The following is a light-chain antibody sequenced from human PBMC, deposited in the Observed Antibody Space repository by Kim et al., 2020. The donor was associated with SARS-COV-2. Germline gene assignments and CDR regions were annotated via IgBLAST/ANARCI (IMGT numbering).Light chain of an antibody. CDR3: SSYTSSSTLL. Sequence: QPVLTQPPSVSGSPGQSVTISCTGTSSDVGSYNRVSWYQQPPGTAPKLMIYEVSNRPSGVPDRFSGSKSGNTASLTISGLQAKDEADYYCSSYTSSSTLLFGGGTQLTVL. J-gene: IGLJ2*01. V-gene: IGLV2-18*02. CDR1: SSDVGSYNR. CDR2: EVS.